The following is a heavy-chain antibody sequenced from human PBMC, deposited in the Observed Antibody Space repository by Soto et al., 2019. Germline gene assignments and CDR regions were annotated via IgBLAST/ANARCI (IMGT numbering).Heavy chain of an antibody. J-gene: IGHJ4*02. Sequence: QVQLVQSGAEVKKPGSSVKVSCKASGDTLSHYAISWVRQVPGQGLEWMGGTIPIIGTTDYAQKFQGRVTITADESTTTSYMELNRLRSEDTAVYYCAAGHSSDTGDHWGQGTLVTVSS. CDR3: AAGHSSDTGDH. CDR1: GDTLSHYA. D-gene: IGHD5-18*01. CDR2: TIPIIGTT. V-gene: IGHV1-69*01.